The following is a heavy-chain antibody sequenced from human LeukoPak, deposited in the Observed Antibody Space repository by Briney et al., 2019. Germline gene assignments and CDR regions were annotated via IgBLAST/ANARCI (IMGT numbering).Heavy chain of an antibody. D-gene: IGHD2/OR15-2a*01. CDR3: ASILYG. CDR1: GLTVSTHS. V-gene: IGHV3-53*01. J-gene: IGHJ4*02. CDR2: FSSGGRT. Sequence: GGSLRLSCAASGLTVSTHSMSWVRQAPGKGLEWVATFSSGGRTSYADSVKGRFTISRDTSQNTVYLQMNSLRDEDTALYYCASILYGWGQGTLVTVSS.